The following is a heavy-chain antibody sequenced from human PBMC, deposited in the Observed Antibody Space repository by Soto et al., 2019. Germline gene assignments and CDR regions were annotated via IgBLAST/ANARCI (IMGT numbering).Heavy chain of an antibody. CDR2: ITSSSSYI. D-gene: IGHD3-22*01. CDR3: VRARSTDSRPDY. J-gene: IGHJ4*02. Sequence: PGGSLRLSCAASGFTFSLYSMIWVRQAPGKGLEWVASITSSSSYIYYEYSLKGRFTISRDNAKNSLFLQLDSLRAEDTAVYFCVRARSTDSRPDYWGQGTLVTVSS. CDR1: GFTFSLYS. V-gene: IGHV3-21*01.